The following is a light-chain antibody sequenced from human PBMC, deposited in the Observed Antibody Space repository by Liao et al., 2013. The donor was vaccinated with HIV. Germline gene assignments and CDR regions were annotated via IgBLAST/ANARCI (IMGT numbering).Light chain of an antibody. CDR1: NIGSKS. Sequence: SYVLTQPPSVSVAPGKTASITCGGYNIGSKSVHWYQQKPGQAPVLVIHYDSDRPSGIPERFSGSNSGNTATLTISRVEVGDEADYYCQIWDTADDHGGVFGVGTKLTVL. J-gene: IGLJ2*01. CDR3: QIWDTADDHGGV. CDR2: YDS. V-gene: IGLV3-21*04.